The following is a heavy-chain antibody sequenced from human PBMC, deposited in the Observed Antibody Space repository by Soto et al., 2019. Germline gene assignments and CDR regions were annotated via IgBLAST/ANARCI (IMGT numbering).Heavy chain of an antibody. V-gene: IGHV3-21*02. Sequence: EVQLVESGGGLVKPGGSLRLSCAASGFTFSTTGMNWVRQAPGKGLEWVSSISSGSEYIFHADSVKGRLTTSRDNAKNSVYLQRNNLRVEDTAVYYCAKDVAAGSVLDVWGQGTKGTVSS. CDR2: ISSGSEYI. J-gene: IGHJ6*02. D-gene: IGHD6-13*01. CDR3: AKDVAAGSVLDV. CDR1: GFTFSTTG.